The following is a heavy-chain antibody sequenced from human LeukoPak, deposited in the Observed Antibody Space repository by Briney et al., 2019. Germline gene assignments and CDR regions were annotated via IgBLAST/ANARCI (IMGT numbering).Heavy chain of an antibody. D-gene: IGHD2-21*01. CDR1: GYTFSTYW. V-gene: IGHV5-51*01. CDR2: IYPADSDI. Sequence: GESLKISCKGSGYTFSTYWIGWVRQMPGKGLEWMGIIYPADSDIRYSPSFQGQVTISVDRSISTAYLQWSNLKASDTAMYYCARQRQHSFDIWGQGTIVTVSS. J-gene: IGHJ3*02. CDR3: ARQRQHSFDI.